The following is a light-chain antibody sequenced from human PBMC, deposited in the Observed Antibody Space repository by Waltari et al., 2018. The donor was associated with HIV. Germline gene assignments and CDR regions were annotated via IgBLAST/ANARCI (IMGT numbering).Light chain of an antibody. CDR2: QDS. Sequence: SYEVTQPPSVSVSPGQTASITCSGDKLGDQYACWYQQRPGQSPVLVIYQDSKRPSAIPERFSGSNSGNTATLTISGTQAMDEADYYCQAWDSSTVVFGGGTKLTVL. J-gene: IGLJ2*01. CDR3: QAWDSSTVV. V-gene: IGLV3-1*01. CDR1: KLGDQY.